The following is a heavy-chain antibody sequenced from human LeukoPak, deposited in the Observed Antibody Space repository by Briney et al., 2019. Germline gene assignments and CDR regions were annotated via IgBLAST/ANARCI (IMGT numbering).Heavy chain of an antibody. CDR2: INYSGST. V-gene: IGHV4-34*01. CDR3: ARHPGMDY. Sequence: SETLSLTCAVYGGSFSGYYWSWIRQPPGKGLEWIGSINYSGSTFYNPSLKSRVAISVDTSKNHFSLSLSSVTAADTAVYYCARHPGMDYWGQGTLVTVSS. J-gene: IGHJ4*02. CDR1: GGSFSGYY.